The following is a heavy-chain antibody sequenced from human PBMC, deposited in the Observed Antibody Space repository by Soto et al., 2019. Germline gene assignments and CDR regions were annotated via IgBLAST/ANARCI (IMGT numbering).Heavy chain of an antibody. CDR1: GGTFSSYA. J-gene: IGHJ5*02. Sequence: SVKVSCKASGGTFSSYAISWVRQAPGQGLEWMGGIIPIFGTANYAQKFQGRVTITADESTSTAYMELSSLRSEDTAVYYCARGNVHIVVVTAIDWFDPWGQRTLVTVSS. V-gene: IGHV1-69*13. CDR3: ARGNVHIVVVTAIDWFDP. CDR2: IIPIFGTA. D-gene: IGHD2-21*02.